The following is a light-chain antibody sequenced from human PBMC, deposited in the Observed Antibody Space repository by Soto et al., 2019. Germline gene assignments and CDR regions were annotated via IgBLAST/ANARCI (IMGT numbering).Light chain of an antibody. CDR3: MQALRTPHT. Sequence: DIVMTQSPLSLPVTPGEPASISCRSSQSLLHSNGYNYLDWYLQKPGQSPQLLISLGSNRASGVPDRFSGSGSGTDFTLKISRVEAEDVGVYYCMQALRTPHTFGQGTKLEIK. J-gene: IGKJ2*01. V-gene: IGKV2-28*01. CDR1: QSLLHSNGYNY. CDR2: LGS.